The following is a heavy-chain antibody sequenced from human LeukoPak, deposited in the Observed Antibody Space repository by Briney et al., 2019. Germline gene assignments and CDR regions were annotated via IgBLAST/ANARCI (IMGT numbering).Heavy chain of an antibody. CDR3: ARDPGYCSDSRCYMRMDV. V-gene: IGHV3-7*01. J-gene: IGHJ6*02. CDR1: GFTFSSHY. CDR2: IKEDGSEK. Sequence: GGSLRLSCAASGFTFSSHYMDWVRQAPGKGLEWVAIIKEDGSEKYYADAVKGRFTISRDNAKNTLYLQMNSLRAEDTAVYFCARDPGYCSDSRCYMRMDVWGQGTTVTVPS. D-gene: IGHD2-15*01.